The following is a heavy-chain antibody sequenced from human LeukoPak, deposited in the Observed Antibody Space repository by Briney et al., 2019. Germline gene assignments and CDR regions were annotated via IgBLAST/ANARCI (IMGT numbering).Heavy chain of an antibody. D-gene: IGHD5-24*01. CDR3: AKDWERWLQFMGDY. J-gene: IGHJ4*02. Sequence: GGSLRLSCAASGFTFSSYGMHWVRQAPGKGLEWVAVISYDGSNKYYTDSVKGRFTISRDDSKNTLYLQMNSLRAEDTAVYYCAKDWERWLQFMGDYWGQGTLVTVSS. CDR1: GFTFSSYG. CDR2: ISYDGSNK. V-gene: IGHV3-30*18.